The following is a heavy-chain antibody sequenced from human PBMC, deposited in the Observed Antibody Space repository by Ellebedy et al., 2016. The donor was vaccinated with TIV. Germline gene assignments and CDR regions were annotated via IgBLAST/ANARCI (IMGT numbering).Heavy chain of an antibody. CDR2: IQYDGGNE. CDR3: AKGLWRNGGSSVVDS. V-gene: IGHV3-30*02. CDR1: GFTFSSYG. Sequence: GESLKISCAASGFTFSSYGMHWVRQAPGKGLEWVAFIQYDGGNENYADSVKGRFTISRDNSKNTVFLQMNSLRADDTSVYYCAKGLWRNGGSSVVDSWGQGTLVTVSS. D-gene: IGHD2-15*01. J-gene: IGHJ5*01.